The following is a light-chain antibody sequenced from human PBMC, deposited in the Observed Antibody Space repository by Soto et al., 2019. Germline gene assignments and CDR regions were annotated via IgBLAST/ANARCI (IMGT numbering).Light chain of an antibody. CDR2: AAS. V-gene: IGKV1-39*01. J-gene: IGKJ3*01. CDR3: LQSYNFPFT. CDR1: QDISNY. Sequence: DIQMTQSPSSLSASVGDTVTLICRASQDISNYLNWFQQKPGKAPKLLIYAASTLRSGVPSRFSGGESGTEFTLTISSLQPVDFATYFCLQSYNFPFTFGPGTRVDMK.